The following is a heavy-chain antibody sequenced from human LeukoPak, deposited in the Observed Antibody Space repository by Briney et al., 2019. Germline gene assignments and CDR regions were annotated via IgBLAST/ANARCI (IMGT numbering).Heavy chain of an antibody. D-gene: IGHD6-19*01. Sequence: GGSLRLSCAASGFTVSTNYMSWVRQAPGKGLEWVSVIYSGGSTSYADSVKGRFTISRDNSKNTLYVQTNNVRAEDTAVYYCARDSSSGWQHDYWGQGTLVTVSS. CDR2: IYSGGST. V-gene: IGHV3-66*01. J-gene: IGHJ4*02. CDR1: GFTVSTNY. CDR3: ARDSSSGWQHDY.